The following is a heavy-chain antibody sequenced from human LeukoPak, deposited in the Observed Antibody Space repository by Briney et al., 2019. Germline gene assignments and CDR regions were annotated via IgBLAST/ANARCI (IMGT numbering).Heavy chain of an antibody. CDR1: GFTFSSYG. CDR3: ARGDSSGYYSDY. CDR2: ISYDGSNK. V-gene: IGHV3-30*03. D-gene: IGHD3-22*01. J-gene: IGHJ4*02. Sequence: GGSLRLSCAASGFTFSSYGMHWVRQAPGKGLEWVAVISYDGSNKYYADSVKGRSTISRDNSKNTLYLQMNSLRAEDTAVYYCARGDSSGYYSDYWGQGTLVTVSS.